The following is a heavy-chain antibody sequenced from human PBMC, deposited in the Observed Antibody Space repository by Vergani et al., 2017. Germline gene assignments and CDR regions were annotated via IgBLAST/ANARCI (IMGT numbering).Heavy chain of an antibody. CDR1: GGSITSGSFY. V-gene: IGHV4-61*02. CDR2: IHSSGTT. D-gene: IGHD3-10*01. J-gene: IGHJ5*02. CDR3: ARDSWTSELRGVYWFDT. Sequence: QVQLHESGPGLVKPSQTLSLTCTVSGGSITSGSFYLSSIRQPAGKGLEWIGRIHSSGTTNYNPSLKSRVTLSVDTSKNQLSLRMTSVTAADTAVYYCARDSWTSELRGVYWFDTWGQGTLVSVSS.